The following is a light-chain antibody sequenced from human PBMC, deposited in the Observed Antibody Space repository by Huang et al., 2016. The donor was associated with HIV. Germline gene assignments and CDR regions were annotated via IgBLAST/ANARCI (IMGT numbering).Light chain of an antibody. CDR3: QQRSNWPLT. V-gene: IGKV3-11*01. CDR1: QSVSSS. Sequence: EIVLTQSPATLSLSPGERATLSCRASQSVSSSLAWYQQKPGQAPRLLIYDASNRATGIPDRFSGSGSGKDFTLTSSSIEPEDFAVYYCQQRSNWPLTFGGGTKVEIK. CDR2: DAS. J-gene: IGKJ4*01.